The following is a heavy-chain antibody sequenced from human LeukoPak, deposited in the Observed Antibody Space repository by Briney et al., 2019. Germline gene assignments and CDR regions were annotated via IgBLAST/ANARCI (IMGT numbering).Heavy chain of an antibody. D-gene: IGHD3-22*01. Sequence: GGSLRLSCAASGFTFSSYGMHWVRQAPGKGLEWTAVISYDVGKKYYADSVKGRFTISRDNSKNTLYLQMNSLRAEDTAVYYCAKDDYYDTSGYRDWGQGTLVTVPS. CDR1: GFTFSSYG. J-gene: IGHJ4*02. CDR2: ISYDVGKK. V-gene: IGHV3-30*18. CDR3: AKDDYYDTSGYRD.